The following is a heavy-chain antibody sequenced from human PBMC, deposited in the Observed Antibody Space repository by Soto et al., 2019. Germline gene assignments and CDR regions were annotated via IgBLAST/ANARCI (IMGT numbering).Heavy chain of an antibody. Sequence: PGGSLRLSCAASGFTFSDYAMSWVRQAPGKGLEWVSAIGGGGGYTYNADSVKGRFTISRDNSKSTVSLQLNSLKVEDTAVYFCAKGDSGGFPRYFDYRGQGTLVTVSS. CDR1: GFTFSDYA. CDR3: AKGDSGGFPRYFDY. V-gene: IGHV3-23*01. J-gene: IGHJ4*02. CDR2: IGGGGGYT. D-gene: IGHD3-22*01.